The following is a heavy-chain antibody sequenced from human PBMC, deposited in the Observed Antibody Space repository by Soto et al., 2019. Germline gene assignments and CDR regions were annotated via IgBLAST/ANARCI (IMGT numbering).Heavy chain of an antibody. CDR1: GGSISSYY. CDR3: ARRYGLRAFEI. CDR2: IYYSGST. J-gene: IGHJ3*02. V-gene: IGHV4-59*08. Sequence: QVQLQESGPGLVKPSETLSLTCTVSGGSISSYYWSWIRQPPGKGLEWIGDIYYSGSTNYNPSLKSRVTISVDTSKNQFSLQLSSVTAADTAVYYCARRYGLRAFEIWGQGTMVTVSS. D-gene: IGHD3-10*01.